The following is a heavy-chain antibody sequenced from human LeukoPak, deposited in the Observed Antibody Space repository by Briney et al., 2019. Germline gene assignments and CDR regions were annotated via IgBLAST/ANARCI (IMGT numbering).Heavy chain of an antibody. CDR1: GFTFSGYW. D-gene: IGHD3-10*01. Sequence: GGSLRLSCAASGFTFSGYWMSWLRQAPGKGLEWVANIKQDGGEKNYVDSVKGRFTISRGNAKNSLYLQMNSLRGEDTAVYYCARDRGFGQADVWGKGTTVTVSS. J-gene: IGHJ6*04. CDR3: ARDRGFGQADV. V-gene: IGHV3-7*01. CDR2: IKQDGGEK.